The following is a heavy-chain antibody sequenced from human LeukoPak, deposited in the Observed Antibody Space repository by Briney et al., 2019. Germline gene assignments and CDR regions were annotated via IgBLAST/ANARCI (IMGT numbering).Heavy chain of an antibody. Sequence: KPSETLSLTCTVSGYPISSGYFWGWIRQPPGKGLEYIGSIFHSGYTFYDPSPKSRVTISVDTSKNQFSLKLSSVTAADTAVYYCARLAYYYGSGSYYNPYYYYYYMDVWGKGTTVTISS. CDR1: GYPISSGYF. D-gene: IGHD3-10*01. CDR2: IFHSGYT. V-gene: IGHV4-38-2*02. J-gene: IGHJ6*03. CDR3: ARLAYYYGSGSYYNPYYYYYYMDV.